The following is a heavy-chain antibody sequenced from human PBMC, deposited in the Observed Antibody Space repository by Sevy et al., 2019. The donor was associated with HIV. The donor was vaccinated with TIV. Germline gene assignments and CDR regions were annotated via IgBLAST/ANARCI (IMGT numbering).Heavy chain of an antibody. CDR3: ARAGLGELFDY. CDR1: IGSISNNY. D-gene: IGHD3-16*01. CDR2: IHTSRNT. Sequence: SETLSLTCTVSIGSISNNYWNWIRQPAGKGLVWIGRIHTSRNTNYNPSLRSRVTVSADTSKNQFSLKLNSVTAADTAVYYCARAGLGELFDYWGQGTLVTVSS. J-gene: IGHJ4*02. V-gene: IGHV4-4*07.